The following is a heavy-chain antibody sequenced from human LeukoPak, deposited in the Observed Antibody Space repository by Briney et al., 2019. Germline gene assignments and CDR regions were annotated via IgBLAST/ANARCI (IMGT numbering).Heavy chain of an antibody. J-gene: IGHJ4*02. CDR1: GGSFSGYY. Sequence: PSETLSLTCAVYGGSFSGYYWSWIRQPPGKGLEWIGEINHSGSTNYNPSLKSRVTISVDTSKNQFSLKLSSVTAADTAVYYCARELPPSSYFDYWGQGTLVTVSS. V-gene: IGHV4-34*01. CDR2: INHSGST. CDR3: ARELPPSSYFDY.